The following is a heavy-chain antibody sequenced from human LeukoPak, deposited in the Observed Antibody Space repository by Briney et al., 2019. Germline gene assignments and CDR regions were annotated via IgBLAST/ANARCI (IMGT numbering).Heavy chain of an antibody. V-gene: IGHV4-39*07. D-gene: IGHD2-15*01. CDR1: GGSISSSSYY. J-gene: IGHJ4*02. CDR3: ASLRNPGDCSGGSCSLPYFDY. Sequence: PSEALSLTCTVSGGSISSSSYYWGWIRQPPGKGLEWIGSIYYSGSTYYNPSLKSRVTISVDTSKNQFSLKLSSVTAADTAVYYCASLRNPGDCSGGSCSLPYFDYWGQGTLVTVSS. CDR2: IYYSGST.